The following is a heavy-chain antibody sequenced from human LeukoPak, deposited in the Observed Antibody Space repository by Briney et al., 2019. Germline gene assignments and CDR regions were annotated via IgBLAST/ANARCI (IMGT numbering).Heavy chain of an antibody. Sequence: SVKVSCKASVGTLSSYAISWVRQAPGQGLECMGGIIPIFGTANYAQKFQGRVTITTDESTRTAYMELRSLRPEDPAVYYCARGEDSSGYYYVFDYWGQGTLVTVSS. V-gene: IGHV1-69*05. CDR2: IIPIFGTA. J-gene: IGHJ4*02. D-gene: IGHD3-22*01. CDR1: VGTLSSYA. CDR3: ARGEDSSGYYYVFDY.